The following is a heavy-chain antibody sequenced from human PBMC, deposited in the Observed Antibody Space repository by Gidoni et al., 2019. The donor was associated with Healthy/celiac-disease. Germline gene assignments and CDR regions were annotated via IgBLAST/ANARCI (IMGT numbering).Heavy chain of an antibody. CDR1: GFHCSSYG. V-gene: IGHV3-30*18. CDR2: ISYDGSNK. J-gene: IGHJ4*02. CDR3: AKDQLYSYYYDSSGYLVDY. Sequence: QVQLVESGGGVVQPGRSLRLSCAASGFHCSSYGLHWVRQAPGKGLEWVAVISYDGSNKYYADSVKGRFTISRDNSKNTLYLQMNSLRAEDTAVYYCAKDQLYSYYYDSSGYLVDYWGQGTLVTVSS. D-gene: IGHD3-22*01.